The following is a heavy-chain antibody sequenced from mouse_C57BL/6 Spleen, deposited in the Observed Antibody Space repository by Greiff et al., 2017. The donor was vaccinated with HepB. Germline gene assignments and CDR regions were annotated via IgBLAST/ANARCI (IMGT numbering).Heavy chain of an antibody. Sequence: QVQLQQSGAELVKPGASVKLSCKASGYTFTEYTIHWVKQRSGQGLEWIGWFYPGSGSIKYNEKFKDKATLTADKSSSTVYMERSRLTSEDSAVYFCARHEDHRQLRRYYFDYWGQGTTLTVSS. D-gene: IGHD3-2*02. J-gene: IGHJ2*01. CDR1: GYTFTEYT. CDR3: ARHEDHRQLRRYYFDY. CDR2: FYPGSGSI. V-gene: IGHV1-62-2*01.